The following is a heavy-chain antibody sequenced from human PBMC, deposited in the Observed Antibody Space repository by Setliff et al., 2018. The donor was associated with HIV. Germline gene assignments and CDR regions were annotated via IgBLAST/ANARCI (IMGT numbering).Heavy chain of an antibody. CDR2: IYPSTSA. Sequence: SEILSLTCSVSGGSIGGYSWGWIRQSPGKGLEWIGYIYPSTSANYNPSLKSRVRILLDTSKNQFSLRLTSVTAADTAVYFCARRPMVRGFGRYYFDYWGQGTLVTVSS. D-gene: IGHD3-10*01. CDR1: GGSIGGYS. J-gene: IGHJ4*02. CDR3: ARRPMVRGFGRYYFDY. V-gene: IGHV4-4*09.